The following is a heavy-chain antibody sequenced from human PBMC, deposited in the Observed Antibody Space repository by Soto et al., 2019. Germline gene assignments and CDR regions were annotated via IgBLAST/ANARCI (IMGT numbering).Heavy chain of an antibody. J-gene: IGHJ6*02. Sequence: QVQLQESGPGLVKPSQTLSLTCTVSGGSISSGGYYWSWIRQHPGKGLEWIGDIYYSGSTYYNPSLKSRVTISVDTSKNQFSLKLSSVTAADTAVYWCARGYYGSGNYYNPPLGMDVWGQGTTVTVSS. CDR2: IYYSGST. CDR3: ARGYYGSGNYYNPPLGMDV. D-gene: IGHD3-10*01. V-gene: IGHV4-31*03. CDR1: GGSISSGGYY.